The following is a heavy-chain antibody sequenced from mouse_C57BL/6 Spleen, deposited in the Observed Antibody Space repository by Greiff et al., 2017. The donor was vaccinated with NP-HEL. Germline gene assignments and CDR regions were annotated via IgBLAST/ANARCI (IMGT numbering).Heavy chain of an antibody. CDR3: ARDKEDYGSPFAY. J-gene: IGHJ3*01. CDR1: GFTFSSYA. CDR2: ISDGGSYT. D-gene: IGHD1-1*01. Sequence: EVQLQESGGGLVKPGGSLKLSCAASGFTFSSYAMSWVRQTPEKRLEWVATISDGGSYTYYPDNVKGRFTISRDNAKNNLYLQMSHLKSEDTAMYYCARDKEDYGSPFAYWGQGTLVTVSA. V-gene: IGHV5-4*01.